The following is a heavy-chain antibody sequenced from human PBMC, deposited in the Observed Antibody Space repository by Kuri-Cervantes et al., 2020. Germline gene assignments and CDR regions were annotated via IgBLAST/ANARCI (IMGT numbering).Heavy chain of an antibody. CDR2: IHHFGTT. D-gene: IGHD2-2*01. CDR3: ARGPSVVPAAKTLLYFDY. J-gene: IGHJ4*02. CDR1: GFTFSGYA. Sequence: ESLKISCAASGFTFSGYAMSWVRQTPGKGLEWIGDIHHFGTTNYNPSLKSRVTISVDTSKNQFSLKLSSVTAADTAVYYCARGPSVVPAAKTLLYFDYWGQGTLVTVSS. V-gene: IGHV4-34*01.